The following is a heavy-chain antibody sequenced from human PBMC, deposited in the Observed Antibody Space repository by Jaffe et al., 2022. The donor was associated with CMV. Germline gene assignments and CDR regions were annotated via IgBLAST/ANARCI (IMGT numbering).Heavy chain of an antibody. J-gene: IGHJ6*02. Sequence: EVQLVESGGGLIQPGGSLRLSCAASGFTVSSNYMSWVRQAPGKGLEWVSVIYSGGSTYYADSVKGRFTISRDNSKNTLYLQMNSLRAEDTAVYYCARESSWYPTYYYYGMDVWGQGTTVTVSS. V-gene: IGHV3-53*01. CDR2: IYSGGST. CDR3: ARESSWYPTYYYYGMDV. D-gene: IGHD6-13*01. CDR1: GFTVSSNY.